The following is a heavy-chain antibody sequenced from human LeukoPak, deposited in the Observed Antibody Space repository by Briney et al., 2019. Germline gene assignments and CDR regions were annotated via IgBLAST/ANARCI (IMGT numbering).Heavy chain of an antibody. CDR2: ISDSGVRT. V-gene: IGHV3-23*01. CDR1: GFTFSTYA. Sequence: GGSLRLSCAASGFTFSTYAMGWVRQAPGKGLEWVSGISDSGVRTHYADSVKGRFTISRDNSKNTLYLQMNSLRAEDTAVYHCASGSYYEDYFDYWGQGILVTVSS. D-gene: IGHD1-26*01. J-gene: IGHJ4*02. CDR3: ASGSYYEDYFDY.